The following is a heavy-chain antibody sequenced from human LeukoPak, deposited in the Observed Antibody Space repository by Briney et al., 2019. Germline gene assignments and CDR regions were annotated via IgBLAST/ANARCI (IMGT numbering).Heavy chain of an antibody. V-gene: IGHV4-61*02. D-gene: IGHD1-26*01. Sequence: PSETLSLTCTVSGGSINSVSYYWNWIRQPAGKGLEWIGRIFTSGSTNFNPSLKSRVTLSVDTSKNQFSLRLRSVTAADTAVYYCARGVLGELLLIWGQGTLVTVSS. CDR2: IFTSGST. J-gene: IGHJ4*02. CDR1: GGSINSVSYY. CDR3: ARGVLGELLLI.